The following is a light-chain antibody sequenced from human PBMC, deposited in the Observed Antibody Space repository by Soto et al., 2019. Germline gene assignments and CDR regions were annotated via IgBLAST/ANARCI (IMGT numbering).Light chain of an antibody. J-gene: IGKJ4*01. CDR3: QQYNNWPLT. CDR2: DTS. CDR1: QSVFSK. V-gene: IGKV3-15*01. Sequence: EIVVTQSPATLSVSAGERVTLSCRASQSVFSKVAWYQQKPGQAPRLLIYDTSTRATGIPARFSGSGFGTDFTLTISSLQSEDFAVYYCQQYNNWPLTFGGGTKVDIK.